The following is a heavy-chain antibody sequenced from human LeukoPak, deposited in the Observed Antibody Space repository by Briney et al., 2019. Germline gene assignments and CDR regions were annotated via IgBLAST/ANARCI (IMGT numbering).Heavy chain of an antibody. J-gene: IGHJ4*02. CDR2: IHYRGNT. V-gene: IGHV4-39*01. Sequence: SETLSLTCTVSGGSISSSSYYWGWIRQPPGKGLAWIGTIHYRGNTYYNPSPKSRVAISVDTSENQFSLKLTSVTAADTAMYYCARLVGSSWYHEVLFGRDYWGQGTLVTVSS. D-gene: IGHD6-13*01. CDR1: GGSISSSSYY. CDR3: ARLVGSSWYHEVLFGRDY.